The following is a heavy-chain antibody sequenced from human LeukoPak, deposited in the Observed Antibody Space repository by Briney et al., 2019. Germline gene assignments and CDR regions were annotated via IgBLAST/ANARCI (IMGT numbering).Heavy chain of an antibody. CDR3: ARDSNGDYFDY. CDR2: INAGNGNT. D-gene: IGHD4-17*01. CDR1: GYTFTSYA. Sequence: ASVKVSCKASGYTFTSYAMHWVRQAPGQRLEWMGWINAGNGNTKYSQKFQGRVTITRDTSASAAYMELSSLRSEDTAVYYCARDSNGDYFDYWGQGTLVTVSS. V-gene: IGHV1-3*01. J-gene: IGHJ4*02.